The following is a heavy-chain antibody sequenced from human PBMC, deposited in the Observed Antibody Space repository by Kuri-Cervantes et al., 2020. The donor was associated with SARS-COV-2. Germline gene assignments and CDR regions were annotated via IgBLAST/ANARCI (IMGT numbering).Heavy chain of an antibody. Sequence: GESLKISCAASGFTFSNYDMNWVRQAPGKGLEWVSYISSSSRTMYNADSVKGRFTVSRDNAKNSLYLQMNSLRDEDTAVYYCARETLGPYYYDSSGYQNDAFDIWGQGTMVTVSS. D-gene: IGHD3-22*01. CDR1: GFTFSNYD. J-gene: IGHJ3*02. CDR2: ISSSSRTM. V-gene: IGHV3-48*02. CDR3: ARETLGPYYYDSSGYQNDAFDI.